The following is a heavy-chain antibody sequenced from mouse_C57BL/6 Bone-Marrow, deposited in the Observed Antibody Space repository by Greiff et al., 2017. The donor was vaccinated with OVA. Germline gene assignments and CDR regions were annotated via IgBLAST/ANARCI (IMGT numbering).Heavy chain of an antibody. V-gene: IGHV1-76*01. J-gene: IGHJ4*01. CDR1: GYTFTDYY. D-gene: IGHD1-1*01. CDR3: ARGAYYYGSGAMDF. CDR2: IYPGSGNT. Sequence: VQRVESGAELVRPGASVNLSCKASGYTFTDYYINWVKQRPGQGLEWIARIYPGSGNTYYNEKFKGKATLTAEKSSSTAYMQLSSLTSEDSAVYFCARGAYYYGSGAMDFWGQGTSVTVSS.